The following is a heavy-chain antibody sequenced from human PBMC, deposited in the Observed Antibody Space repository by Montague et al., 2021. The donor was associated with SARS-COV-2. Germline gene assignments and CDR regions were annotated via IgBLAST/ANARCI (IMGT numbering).Heavy chain of an antibody. CDR2: IYYSGST. J-gene: IGHJ3*02. Sequence: SETLSITCTVTGGSISSYYWSWIRQTPGKGLEWIGYIYYSGSTNYNPSLKSRVTISVDTSKNQFSLKLSSVTAADTAVYYCARLGRGYSYAQSAFDIWGQGTMVTVSS. CDR3: ARLGRGYSYAQSAFDI. D-gene: IGHD5-18*01. CDR1: GGSISSYY. V-gene: IGHV4-59*08.